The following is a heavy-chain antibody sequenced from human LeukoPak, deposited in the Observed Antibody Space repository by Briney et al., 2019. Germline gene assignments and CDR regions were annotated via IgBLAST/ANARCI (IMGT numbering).Heavy chain of an antibody. CDR3: ARGETVAGQYGY. J-gene: IGHJ4*02. V-gene: IGHV4-39*07. D-gene: IGHD6-19*01. CDR1: GGSISSSSYY. CDR2: IYYSGST. Sequence: SETLSLTCTVSGGSISSSSYYWGWIRQPPGKGLEWVGSIYYSGSTYYNPSLKSRVTISVDTSKNQFSLKLSSVTAADTAVYYCARGETVAGQYGYWGQGTLVTVSS.